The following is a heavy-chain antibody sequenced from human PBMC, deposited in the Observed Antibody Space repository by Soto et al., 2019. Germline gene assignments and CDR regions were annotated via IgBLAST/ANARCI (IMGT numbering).Heavy chain of an antibody. Sequence: LSLTCTVSGGSISSSSYYWGWIRQPPGKGLEWIGSIYYSGSTYYNPSLKSRVTISVDTSKNQFSLKLSSVTAADTAVYYCARQAYYDILTGYYSDYYYGMDVWGQGTTVTVSS. CDR1: GGSISSSSYY. V-gene: IGHV4-39*01. CDR2: IYYSGST. CDR3: ARQAYYDILTGYYSDYYYGMDV. J-gene: IGHJ6*02. D-gene: IGHD3-9*01.